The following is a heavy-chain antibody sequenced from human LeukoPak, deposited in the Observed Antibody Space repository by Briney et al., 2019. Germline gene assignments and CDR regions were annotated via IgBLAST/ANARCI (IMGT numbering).Heavy chain of an antibody. Sequence: GGSLRLSCAASGFTFSSYDMHWVRQATGKGLEWVSAIGTAGDTYYPGSVKGRFTISRENAKNSLYLQMNSLRAGDTAVYYCARAPGGNYYNIWGQGTLVTVSS. CDR3: ARAPGGNYYNI. CDR2: IGTAGDT. CDR1: GFTFSSYD. J-gene: IGHJ3*02. V-gene: IGHV3-13*01. D-gene: IGHD3-10*01.